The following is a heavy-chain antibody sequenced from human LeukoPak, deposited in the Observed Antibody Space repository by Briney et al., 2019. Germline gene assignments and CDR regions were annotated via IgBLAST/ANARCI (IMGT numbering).Heavy chain of an antibody. CDR1: GGSISSYY. CDR2: IYYSGST. V-gene: IGHV4-59*01. J-gene: IGHJ5*02. CDR3: AGGDPNWFDP. D-gene: IGHD2-21*02. Sequence: SETLSLTCTVSGGSISSYYWSWIRQPPGKGLEWIGYIYYSGSTNYNPPLKSRVTISVDTSKNQFSLKLSSVTSADTAVYYGAGGDPNWFDPWGQGTLVTVSS.